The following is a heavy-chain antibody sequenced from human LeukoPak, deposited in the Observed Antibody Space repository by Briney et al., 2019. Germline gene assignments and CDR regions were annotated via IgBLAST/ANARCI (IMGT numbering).Heavy chain of an antibody. Sequence: PGGSLRLSCAASGFTVSSNYMSWVRQAPGKGLEVVSVIYTGGSTYYADSVKGRFTTSRDNSKNPLYLQMNSLRAEDPAVYYCARDRPGNTAIDSWGQGTLVTVSS. J-gene: IGHJ4*02. CDR1: GFTVSSNY. V-gene: IGHV3-53*01. CDR2: IYTGGST. CDR3: ARDRPGNTAIDS. D-gene: IGHD5-18*01.